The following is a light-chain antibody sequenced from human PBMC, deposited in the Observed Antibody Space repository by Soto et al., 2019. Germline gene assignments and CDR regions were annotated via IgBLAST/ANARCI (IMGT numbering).Light chain of an antibody. J-gene: IGLJ1*01. CDR1: SSDVGTYNL. CDR3: CSYGGSSALPYV. V-gene: IGLV2-23*02. CDR2: EVA. Sequence: QSALAQPASVSGSPEQSVTISCTGTSSDVGTYNLVSWYQQHPGKAPKLIIYEVAERPSGVSNRFSGSKFGNTASRTISGLLPEDEADYYCCSYGGSSALPYVFGTGTKVTVL.